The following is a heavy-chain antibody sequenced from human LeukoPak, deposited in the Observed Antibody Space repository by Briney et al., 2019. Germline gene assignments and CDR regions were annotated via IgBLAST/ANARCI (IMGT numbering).Heavy chain of an antibody. V-gene: IGHV3-7*01. CDR2: MKQDGSEK. CDR1: GFTFSSYW. CDR3: AARYCSGGSCYYFDY. Sequence: GGSLRLSCAASGFTFSSYWMSWVRQAPGKGLEWVANMKQDGSEKYYVDSVKGRFTISRDNAKNSLYLQMNSLRAEDTAVYYCAARYCSGGSCYYFDYWGQGTLVTVSS. D-gene: IGHD2-15*01. J-gene: IGHJ4*02.